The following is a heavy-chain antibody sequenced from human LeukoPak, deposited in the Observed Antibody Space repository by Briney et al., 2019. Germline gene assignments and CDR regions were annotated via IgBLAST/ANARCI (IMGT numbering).Heavy chain of an antibody. Sequence: GGSLRLSCAASGFTFSSYAMSWVRQAPGKGLEWVSAISGSGGSTYYADSVKGRFTISRDNSKNMLYLQMNSLRAEDTAVYYCATLPAARDYYYYYGMDVWGQGTTVTVSS. CDR2: ISGSGGST. V-gene: IGHV3-23*01. CDR1: GFTFSSYA. CDR3: ATLPAARDYYYYYGMDV. D-gene: IGHD2-2*01. J-gene: IGHJ6*02.